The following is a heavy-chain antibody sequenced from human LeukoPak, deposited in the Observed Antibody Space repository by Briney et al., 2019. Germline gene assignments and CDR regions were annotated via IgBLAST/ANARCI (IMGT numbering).Heavy chain of an antibody. J-gene: IGHJ4*02. Sequence: SETLSLTCTVSGGSISSYYWSWIRQPPGKGLEWIGYIYYSGSTNYNPSLKSRVTISVDTSKNQFSLKLSSVTAADTAVYYCARHTYSGSYPYYFDYWGQGTLVTVSS. CDR1: GGSISSYY. CDR3: ARHTYSGSYPYYFDY. D-gene: IGHD1-26*01. V-gene: IGHV4-59*01. CDR2: IYYSGST.